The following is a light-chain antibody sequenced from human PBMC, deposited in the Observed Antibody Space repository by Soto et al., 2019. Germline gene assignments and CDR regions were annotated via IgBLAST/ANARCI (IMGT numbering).Light chain of an antibody. CDR2: DAS. Sequence: DIQMTQSPSSLSASVGDRVTITCQASQDISNYLNWYQQKPGKAPKLLIYDASNLETGVPSRFSGSGSGTDFTFTISSLQPEDIATYCCQQYDNLLPWTFGQGTKVEIK. J-gene: IGKJ1*01. CDR1: QDISNY. CDR3: QQYDNLLPWT. V-gene: IGKV1-33*01.